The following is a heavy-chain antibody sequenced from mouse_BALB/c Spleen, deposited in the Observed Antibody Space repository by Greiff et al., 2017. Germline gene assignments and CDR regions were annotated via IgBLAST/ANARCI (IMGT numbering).Heavy chain of an antibody. D-gene: IGHD1-1*01. CDR2: IYPGNGDT. Sequence: QVQLQQPGAELVKPGASVKMSCKASGYTFTSYNMHWVKQTPGQGLEWIGAIYPGNGDTSYNQKFKGKATLTADKSSSTAYMQLSSLTSEDSAVYYCARWGNYYGNAMDYWGQGTSVTVSS. CDR1: GYTFTSYN. V-gene: IGHV1-12*01. J-gene: IGHJ4*01. CDR3: ARWGNYYGNAMDY.